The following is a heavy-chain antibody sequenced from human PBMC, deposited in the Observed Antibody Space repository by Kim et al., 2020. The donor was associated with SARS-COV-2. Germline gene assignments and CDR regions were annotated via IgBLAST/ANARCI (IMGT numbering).Heavy chain of an antibody. J-gene: IGHJ3*02. CDR3: ARGYSSSWYWAFDI. Sequence: YPGSGKVRFTISRENAKNSLYLQMNSLRAGDTAVYYCARGYSSSWYWAFDIWGQGTMVTVSS. D-gene: IGHD6-13*01. V-gene: IGHV3-13*01.